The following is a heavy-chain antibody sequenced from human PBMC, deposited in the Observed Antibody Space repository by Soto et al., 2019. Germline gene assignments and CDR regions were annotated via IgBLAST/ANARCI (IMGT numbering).Heavy chain of an antibody. CDR2: IYYSGST. D-gene: IGHD6-13*01. V-gene: IGHV4-59*12. CDR1: GGSISSYY. J-gene: IGHJ3*02. CDR3: AGGRRIAAADPTDAFDI. Sequence: SETLSLTCTVSGGSISSYYWSWIRQRPGKGLEWIGYIYYSGSTNYNPSLKSRVTISVDTSKNQSSLKLSSVTAAHTAVYYCAGGRRIAAADPTDAFDIWAPGPMVTVS.